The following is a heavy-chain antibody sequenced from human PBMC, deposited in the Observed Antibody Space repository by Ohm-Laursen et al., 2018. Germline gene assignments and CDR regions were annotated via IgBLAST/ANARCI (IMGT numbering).Heavy chain of an antibody. J-gene: IGHJ4*02. Sequence: TQTLTLTCTFSGFSLSTSGMRVSWIRQPPGKALEWLAHIFSPDEKSYRTSLRSRLTVSKDTSKSQVVLTMTNMDPVDTATYYCARIRWQWQPYFDYWGQGTLVTVSS. V-gene: IGHV2-26*01. CDR1: GFSLSTSGMR. CDR2: IFSPDEK. CDR3: ARIRWQWQPYFDY. D-gene: IGHD6-19*01.